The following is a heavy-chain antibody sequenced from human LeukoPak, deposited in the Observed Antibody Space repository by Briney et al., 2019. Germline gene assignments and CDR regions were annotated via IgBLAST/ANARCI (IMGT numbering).Heavy chain of an antibody. D-gene: IGHD1-26*01. CDR1: GFTFSSYA. V-gene: IGHV3-23*01. CDR2: ISGSGVST. Sequence: PGGSLRLSCAASGFTFSSYAMSWVRQTPGKGLEWVSTISGSGVSTYYADSVKGRFTISRDNSKSTLYLQMNSLRAEDTAVYYCAKDGARGTHDYRGQGTLVTVSS. CDR3: AKDGARGTHDY. J-gene: IGHJ4*02.